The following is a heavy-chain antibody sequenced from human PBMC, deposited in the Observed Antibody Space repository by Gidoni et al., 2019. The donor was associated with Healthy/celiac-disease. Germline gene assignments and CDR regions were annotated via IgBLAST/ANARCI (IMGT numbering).Heavy chain of an antibody. J-gene: IGHJ5*02. D-gene: IGHD3-9*01. CDR3: ARDRWGSGRYFDGKDNWFDP. Sequence: QVQLVESGGGVVQPGRSLRLSCAASGFTFSSSAMHWVRQAPGKGLEWVAVISYDGSNKYYADSVKGRFTISRDNSKNTLYLQMNSLRAEDTAVYYCARDRWGSGRYFDGKDNWFDPWGQGTLVTVSS. CDR2: ISYDGSNK. V-gene: IGHV3-30-3*01. CDR1: GFTFSSSA.